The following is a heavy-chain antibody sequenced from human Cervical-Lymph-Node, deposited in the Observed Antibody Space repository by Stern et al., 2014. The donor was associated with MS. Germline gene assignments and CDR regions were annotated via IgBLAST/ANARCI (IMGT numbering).Heavy chain of an antibody. J-gene: IGHJ4*02. Sequence: VQLVESGGGVVQPGRSLRLSCAASGFTFSSYAMHWVRQAPGKGLEWVAVISYDGSNKYYADSGKGRFTISRDNSKNTLYLQMNSLRAEDTAVYYCARDRGSSGWLDYWGQGTLVTVSS. V-gene: IGHV3-30-3*01. CDR3: ARDRGSSGWLDY. CDR1: GFTFSSYA. CDR2: ISYDGSNK. D-gene: IGHD6-19*01.